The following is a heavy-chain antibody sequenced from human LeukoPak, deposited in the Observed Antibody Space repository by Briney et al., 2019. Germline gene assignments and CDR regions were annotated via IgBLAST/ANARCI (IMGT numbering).Heavy chain of an antibody. CDR2: ISDSGGST. Sequence: QPGGSLRLSCAASGFTFSSYAMNWVRQAPGKGLEWVSAISDSGGSTYYADSVKGRFTISRDNAKNSLYLQMNSLRAGDTAVYYCAREEGKQQMEAFDYWGQGTLVTVSS. D-gene: IGHD6-13*01. J-gene: IGHJ4*02. V-gene: IGHV3-23*01. CDR3: AREEGKQQMEAFDY. CDR1: GFTFSSYA.